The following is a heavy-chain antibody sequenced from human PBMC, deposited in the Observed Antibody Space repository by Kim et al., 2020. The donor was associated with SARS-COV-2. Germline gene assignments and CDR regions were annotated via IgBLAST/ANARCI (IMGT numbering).Heavy chain of an antibody. D-gene: IGHD6-19*01. V-gene: IGHV4-59*13. CDR2: IYYSGRT. J-gene: IGHJ4*02. Sequence: SETLSLTCTVSGGSISGYYWTWIRQPPGKGLEWIGYIYYSGRTKYNPSLQSRVTISVDTSKYQFSLKLTYVTAADTAVYYCAREVAGNFDYWGQGTLVTVAS. CDR1: GGSISGYY. CDR3: AREVAGNFDY.